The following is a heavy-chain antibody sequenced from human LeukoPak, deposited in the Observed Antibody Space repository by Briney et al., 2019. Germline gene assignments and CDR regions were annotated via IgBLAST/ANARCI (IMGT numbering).Heavy chain of an antibody. CDR3: AGRNCSGGSCQGNYFDY. Sequence: ASVKVSCKASGGTFSSYAIGWVRQAPGQGLEWMGGIIPIFGTANYAQKFQGRVTITTDESTSTAYMELSSLRSEDTAVYYCAGRNCSGGSCQGNYFDYWGQGTLVTVSS. V-gene: IGHV1-69*05. J-gene: IGHJ4*02. CDR2: IIPIFGTA. CDR1: GGTFSSYA. D-gene: IGHD2-15*01.